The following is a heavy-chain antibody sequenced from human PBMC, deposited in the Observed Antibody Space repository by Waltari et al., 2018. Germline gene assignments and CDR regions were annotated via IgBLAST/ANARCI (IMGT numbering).Heavy chain of an antibody. CDR2: IYYSGST. J-gene: IGHJ3*02. CDR3: ARERAAADDAFDI. Sequence: QVQLQESGPGLVKPSQTLSLTCTVSGGSISSGGYYWSWIRQHPGKGLEWIGYIYYSGSTYNTPSLRRRVTISVDRAKSQCSLKLSSVIAADTAVYYWARERAAADDAFDIWGQGTIVTVSS. CDR1: GGSISSGGYY. D-gene: IGHD6-13*01. V-gene: IGHV4-31*03.